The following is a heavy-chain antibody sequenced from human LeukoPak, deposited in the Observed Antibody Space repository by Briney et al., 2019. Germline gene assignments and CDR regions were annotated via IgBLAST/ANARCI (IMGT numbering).Heavy chain of an antibody. CDR2: INGDNGNT. J-gene: IGHJ5*02. CDR3: ARAPYDILTGYSLNWFDP. Sequence: ASVKVSCKASGYTFTTYAMHWVRQAPGQRLEWMGWINGDNGNTKYSQKFQGRVTITRDTSTYTAYMELRSLISADTAVYFCARAPYDILTGYSLNWFDPWGQGTLVTVSS. V-gene: IGHV1-3*01. D-gene: IGHD3-9*01. CDR1: GYTFTTYA.